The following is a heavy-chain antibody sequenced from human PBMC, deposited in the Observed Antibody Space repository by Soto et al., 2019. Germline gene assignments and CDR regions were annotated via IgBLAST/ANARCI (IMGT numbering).Heavy chain of an antibody. V-gene: IGHV3-23*01. J-gene: IGHJ4*02. CDR2: ISGSGDST. CDR1: GFTFSSYA. CDR3: ARRGSGSYSDY. Sequence: EVQLLESGGGLVQPGGSLRLSCAASGFTFSSYAMRWVRQAPGKGLEWVSAISGSGDSTYYADSVKGRFTTSRDNSNNTLYLQMNSLRAEDTAVYYCARRGSGSYSDYWGQGTLVTVSS. D-gene: IGHD1-26*01.